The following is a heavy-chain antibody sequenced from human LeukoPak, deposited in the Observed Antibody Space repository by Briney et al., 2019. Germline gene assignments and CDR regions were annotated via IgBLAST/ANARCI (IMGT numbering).Heavy chain of an antibody. D-gene: IGHD6-19*01. CDR2: ISCSGST. Sequence: PSETLSLTCTVSGGSISTYYWSWIRQPPGKGLEWIGYISCSGSTNYNPSLKSRVTISVDTSKNQFSLKLSSVTAADTAVFYCARIKADSSGWYEIDYWGQGTLVTVSS. J-gene: IGHJ4*02. CDR3: ARIKADSSGWYEIDY. CDR1: GGSISTYY. V-gene: IGHV4-59*01.